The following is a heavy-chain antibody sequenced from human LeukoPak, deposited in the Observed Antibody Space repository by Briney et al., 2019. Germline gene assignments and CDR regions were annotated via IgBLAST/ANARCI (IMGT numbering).Heavy chain of an antibody. J-gene: IGHJ5*02. CDR3: ARDWSPNWFDP. Sequence: ETGGSLRLSCAASGFTFSSYAMSWVRQAPGKGLEWVSGISGSGVTAYYADSVKGRFTISRGNAKNSVYLQMNSLRADDTAVYYCARDWSPNWFDPWGQGTPVTVSS. V-gene: IGHV3-23*01. CDR2: ISGSGVTA. CDR1: GFTFSSYA.